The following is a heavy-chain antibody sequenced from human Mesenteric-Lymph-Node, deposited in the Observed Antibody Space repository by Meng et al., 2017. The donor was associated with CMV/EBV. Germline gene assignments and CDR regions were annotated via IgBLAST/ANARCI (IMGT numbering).Heavy chain of an antibody. V-gene: IGHV1-69*05. CDR2: IIPIFGTA. CDR3: ARSEVRGVIFSPNFDY. D-gene: IGHD3-10*01. J-gene: IGHJ4*02. CDR1: GGTFSSYA. Sequence: SVKVSCKASGGTFSSYAISWVRQAPGQGLEWMGGIIPIFGTANYAQKFQGRVTITTDESTSTAYMELSSLRSEDTAVYYCARSEVRGVIFSPNFDYWGQGTLVTVSS.